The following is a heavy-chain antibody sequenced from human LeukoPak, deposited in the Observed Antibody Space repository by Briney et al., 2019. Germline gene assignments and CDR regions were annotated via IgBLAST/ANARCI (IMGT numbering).Heavy chain of an antibody. CDR3: ARASGDCSSTSCRRPFDY. V-gene: IGHV3-48*04. CDR2: VSSSSSTI. D-gene: IGHD2-2*01. J-gene: IGHJ4*02. CDR1: GLTFSSYS. Sequence: GGSLRLSCAASGLTFSSYSMNWVRQAPGKGLEWVSYVSSSSSTIYHADSVKGRFTISRDNAKNSLYLQMNSLRAEDTAVYYCARASGDCSSTSCRRPFDYWGQGTLVTVSS.